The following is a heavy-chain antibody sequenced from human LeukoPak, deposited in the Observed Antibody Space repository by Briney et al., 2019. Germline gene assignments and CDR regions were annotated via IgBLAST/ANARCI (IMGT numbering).Heavy chain of an antibody. D-gene: IGHD1-26*01. CDR3: ARERYSGSHFDY. CDR2: ISAYNGNT. J-gene: IGHJ4*02. Sequence: ASVKVSCKASGYTFTSYGISWVRQAPGQGLEWMGWISAYNGNTNYAQKLQGRVTMTTDTSTGTAYMELRSLRSDDTAVYYCARERYSGSHFDYWGQGTLVTVSS. V-gene: IGHV1-18*01. CDR1: GYTFTSYG.